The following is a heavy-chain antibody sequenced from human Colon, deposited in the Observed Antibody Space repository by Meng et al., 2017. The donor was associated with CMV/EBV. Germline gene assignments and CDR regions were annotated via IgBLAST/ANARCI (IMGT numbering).Heavy chain of an antibody. Sequence: GESLKISCAASGFIFTNYWMSWLRRAPGQGLEWVANIKQDGSDNYYMDSVKGRFTISRDDTVNSLYLQMNSLRAEDAAVYFCARVAFDIMTGSVYYFDYWGQGALVTVSS. J-gene: IGHJ4*02. V-gene: IGHV3-7*01. CDR1: GFIFTNYW. D-gene: IGHD3-9*01. CDR3: ARVAFDIMTGSVYYFDY. CDR2: IKQDGSDN.